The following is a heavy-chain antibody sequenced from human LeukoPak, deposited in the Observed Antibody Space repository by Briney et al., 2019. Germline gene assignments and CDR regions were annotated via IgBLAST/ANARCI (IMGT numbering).Heavy chain of an antibody. CDR2: ISSSSSTI. Sequence: GGSLRLSCAASGFTFSSYSMNWVRQAPGKGLEWVSYISSSSSTIYYADSVKGRFTISRDSAMNSLYLQMSSLRDDDTAVYYCTPHRDGSFPFDYWGQGTLVTVST. CDR1: GFTFSSYS. J-gene: IGHJ4*02. CDR3: TPHRDGSFPFDY. V-gene: IGHV3-48*02. D-gene: IGHD1-26*01.